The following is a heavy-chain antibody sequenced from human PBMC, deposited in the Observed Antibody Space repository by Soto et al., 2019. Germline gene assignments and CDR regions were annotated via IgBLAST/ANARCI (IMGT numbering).Heavy chain of an antibody. V-gene: IGHV3-13*01. D-gene: IGHD5-18*01. J-gene: IGHJ4*02. CDR1: GFTFSSYD. CDR3: ARDQAAMVPYYFDY. CDR2: IGTAGDT. Sequence: EVQLVESGGGLVQPGGSLRLSCAASGFTFSSYDMHWVRQATGKGLEWVSAIGTAGDTYYPGSVKGRFTISRENAKNTLYLQMNSLRAEDTAVYYCARDQAAMVPYYFDYWGQGTLVTVSS.